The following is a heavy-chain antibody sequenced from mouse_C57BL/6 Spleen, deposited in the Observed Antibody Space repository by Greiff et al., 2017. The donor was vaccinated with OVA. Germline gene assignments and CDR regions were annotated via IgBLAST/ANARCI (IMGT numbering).Heavy chain of an antibody. Sequence: QVQLKQPGAELVRPGSSVKLSCKASGYTFTSYWMHWVKQRPIQGLEWIGNIDPSDSETHYNQKFKDKATLTVDKSSSTAYMQLSSLTSEDSAVYYCARVRTTVVEGYFDYWGQGTTLTVSS. CDR2: IDPSDSET. J-gene: IGHJ2*01. CDR1: GYTFTSYW. D-gene: IGHD1-1*01. V-gene: IGHV1-52*01. CDR3: ARVRTTVVEGYFDY.